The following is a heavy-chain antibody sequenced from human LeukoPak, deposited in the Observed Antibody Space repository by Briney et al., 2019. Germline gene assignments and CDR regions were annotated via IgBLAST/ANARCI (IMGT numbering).Heavy chain of an antibody. J-gene: IGHJ3*02. CDR1: GGCISSYY. CDR2: ISYSGST. V-gene: IGHV4-59*08. Sequence: SETLSLTCTVSGGCISSYYWSWIRQPPGKGLEWIGYISYSGSTNYNPSLKSRVTISIGTSKNQFSLKLRSVTAADTAIYYCARQGYDILTGYIDAFDIWGQGTMVTVSS. D-gene: IGHD3-9*01. CDR3: ARQGYDILTGYIDAFDI.